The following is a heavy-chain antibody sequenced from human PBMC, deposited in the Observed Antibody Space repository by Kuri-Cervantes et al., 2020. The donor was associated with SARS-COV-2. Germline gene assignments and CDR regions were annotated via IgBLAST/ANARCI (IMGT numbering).Heavy chain of an antibody. CDR2: IDADDT. V-gene: IGHV1-3*01. CDR3: ARARYSGRSHNNFDY. Sequence: ASVKVSCKASGYTFTSYYMHWVRQAPGQRLEWMGWIDADDTKYSQKFQGRFTMTRDTSTSTAYMELSSLRSEDTAVYDCARARYSGRSHNNFDYWGQGTLVTVSS. CDR1: GYTFTSYY. D-gene: IGHD6-13*01. J-gene: IGHJ4*02.